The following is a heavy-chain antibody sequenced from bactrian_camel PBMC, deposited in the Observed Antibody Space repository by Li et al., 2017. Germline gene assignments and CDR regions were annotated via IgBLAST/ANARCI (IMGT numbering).Heavy chain of an antibody. V-gene: IGHV3S55*01. J-gene: IGHJ4*01. CDR3: RSSASLTTAVGYLLVSGNGMH. Sequence: QLVESGGGSVQAGGSLRLSCAPSGQSSTGYCMAWFRQAPGEERKAVASLVSDGTTSYADSVKSRFTISTDDANNTLICKSTACNLKTLPCTTVRSSASLTTAVGYLLVSGNGMHHGARGPRSPSP. D-gene: IGHD5*01. CDR1: GQSSTGYC. CDR2: LVSDGTT.